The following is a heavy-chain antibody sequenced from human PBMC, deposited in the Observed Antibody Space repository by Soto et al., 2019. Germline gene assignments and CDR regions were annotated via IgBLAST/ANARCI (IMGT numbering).Heavy chain of an antibody. Sequence: SETLSLTCTVSGGSISSYYWSWIRQPPGKGLEWIGEINHSGSTNYNPSLKSRVTISLDTSKNQFSLKLSSVTAADTAVYYCARGLYYYDSSGYLGYWGQGTLVTVSS. CDR3: ARGLYYYDSSGYLGY. CDR2: INHSGST. D-gene: IGHD3-22*01. CDR1: GGSISSYY. J-gene: IGHJ4*02. V-gene: IGHV4-34*01.